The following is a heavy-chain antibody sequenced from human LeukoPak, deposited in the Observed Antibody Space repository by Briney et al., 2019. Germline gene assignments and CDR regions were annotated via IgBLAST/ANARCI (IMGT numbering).Heavy chain of an antibody. V-gene: IGHV1-2*02. CDR1: GYPFSGYY. Sequence: ASVKVSCKASGYPFSGYYIHWVRQGPGQGLEWLGWINPETGATKYAQRFEGRVTLTRDTSVTTVHMELSGLRSDDSAVYYCARENLNYYGSGSYLYWGQGSQVTVSS. CDR3: ARENLNYYGSGSYLY. CDR2: INPETGAT. J-gene: IGHJ4*02. D-gene: IGHD3-10*01.